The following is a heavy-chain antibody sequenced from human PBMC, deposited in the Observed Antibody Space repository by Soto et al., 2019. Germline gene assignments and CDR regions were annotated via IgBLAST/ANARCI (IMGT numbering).Heavy chain of an antibody. D-gene: IGHD2-21*02. V-gene: IGHV4-59*01. CDR1: GGSISGYY. J-gene: IGHJ6*02. Sequence: TSETLSLTCTVSGGSISGYYWSSIRQPPGKGLEWIGYMYNTGSTVYNPSFKSRVTISVDTSKNQFSLKLNSVTAADTAVYYCARDLWGYCGTDCYPLDVWGQGTTVTVSS. CDR2: MYNTGST. CDR3: ARDLWGYCGTDCYPLDV.